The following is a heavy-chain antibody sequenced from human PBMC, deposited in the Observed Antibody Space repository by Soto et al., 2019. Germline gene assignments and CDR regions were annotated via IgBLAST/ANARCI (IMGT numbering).Heavy chain of an antibody. J-gene: IGHJ4*02. V-gene: IGHV3-30-3*01. Sequence: GGSLRRSCAASGFTFSSYAMHWVRQAPGKGLEWVAVISYDGSNKYYADSVKGRFTISRDNSKNTLYLQMNSLRAEDTAVYYCAREVIGGYSDGLDYWGQGTLVTVSS. D-gene: IGHD5-18*01. CDR3: AREVIGGYSDGLDY. CDR1: GFTFSSYA. CDR2: ISYDGSNK.